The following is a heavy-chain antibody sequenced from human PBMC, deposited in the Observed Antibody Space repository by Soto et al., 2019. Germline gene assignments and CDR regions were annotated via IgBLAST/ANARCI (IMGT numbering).Heavy chain of an antibody. CDR1: GGSISSGGYY. V-gene: IGHV4-31*03. CDR2: VYYSGIT. CDR3: ARCVRYLPFDGGFGLDV. J-gene: IGHJ6*02. Sequence: QVQLQESGPGLLKPSQILSLTCSVSGGSISSGGYYWTWIRQRPGKGLEWNGFVYYSGITYHSPSLESRLSMSVDTSQNQFSLRLTSVTAADTAVYYCARCVRYLPFDGGFGLDVWGQGTTVTVS. D-gene: IGHD6-25*01.